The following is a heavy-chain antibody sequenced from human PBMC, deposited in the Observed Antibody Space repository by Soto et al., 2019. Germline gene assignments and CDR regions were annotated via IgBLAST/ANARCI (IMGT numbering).Heavy chain of an antibody. CDR2: IYNSGST. J-gene: IGHJ4*02. CDR1: GGSINVYY. Sequence: QVQLQESGPGLVKPSETLSLTCTVSGGSINVYYWSWIRQPPGKGLEWVGYIYNSGSTNYNPSLKSRVTISVDTSKTQFSLKLNSVISADTAVYYCARGHRDGYRSGSLESWGRGTLVTVSS. D-gene: IGHD5-12*01. V-gene: IGHV4-59*01. CDR3: ARGHRDGYRSGSLES.